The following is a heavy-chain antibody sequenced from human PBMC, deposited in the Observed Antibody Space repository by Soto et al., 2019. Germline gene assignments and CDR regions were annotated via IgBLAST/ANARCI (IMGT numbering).Heavy chain of an antibody. D-gene: IGHD6-13*01. Sequence: EVQLVQSGAEVKKPGESLKISCKGSGYSFTSYWIGWVRQMPGKGLEWMGIIYPGDSDTRYSPSFQGQVTISADKSISTAYPQWRSLKASDTAIYYCARTAAAGKYYYGVDVWGQGTTVTVSS. J-gene: IGHJ6*02. V-gene: IGHV5-51*01. CDR3: ARTAAAGKYYYGVDV. CDR1: GYSFTSYW. CDR2: IYPGDSDT.